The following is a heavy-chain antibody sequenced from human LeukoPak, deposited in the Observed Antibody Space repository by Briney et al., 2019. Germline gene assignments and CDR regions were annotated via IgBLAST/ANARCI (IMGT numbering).Heavy chain of an antibody. CDR1: GFTFTTYA. V-gene: IGHV3-23*01. D-gene: IGHD6-19*01. Sequence: PGGSLRLSCVASGFTFTTYAMTWVRQAPGKGLEWVSTIGSSGGRTFYADSVKGRFTISRDNSKNTLFLQMNSLRAEDTAVYYCAKYSSAWYNVPFDIWGQGTMVTVSS. J-gene: IGHJ3*02. CDR3: AKYSSAWYNVPFDI. CDR2: IGSSGGRT.